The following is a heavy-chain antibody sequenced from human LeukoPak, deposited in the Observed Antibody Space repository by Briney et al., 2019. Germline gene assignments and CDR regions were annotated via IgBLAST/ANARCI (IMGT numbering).Heavy chain of an antibody. Sequence: ASVKVSCKASGYTFTSYDINWVRQAPGQGLEWMGWISAYNGNTNYAQKLQGRVTMTTDTSTSTAYMELRSLRSDDTAVYYCARVGEDIVVVPAAMAHMDVWGQGTTVTVSS. CDR3: ARVGEDIVVVPAAMAHMDV. CDR2: ISAYNGNT. J-gene: IGHJ6*02. D-gene: IGHD2-2*01. CDR1: GYTFTSYD. V-gene: IGHV1-18*01.